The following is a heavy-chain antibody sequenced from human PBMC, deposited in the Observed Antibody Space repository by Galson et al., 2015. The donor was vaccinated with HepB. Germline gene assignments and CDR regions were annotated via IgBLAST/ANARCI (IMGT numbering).Heavy chain of an antibody. V-gene: IGHV3-30-3*01. Sequence: SLRLSCAASGFTFSDYPMHWVRQAPGKGLEWVALTSIDGSNQYYADSVKGRFTISRDNSKNTVYLQMNSLRAEDTAVYYCARDNVGRAFPFDAFDLWGQGTMVTFSS. CDR3: ARDNVGRAFPFDAFDL. J-gene: IGHJ3*01. CDR2: TSIDGSNQ. CDR1: GFTFSDYP. D-gene: IGHD3-16*01.